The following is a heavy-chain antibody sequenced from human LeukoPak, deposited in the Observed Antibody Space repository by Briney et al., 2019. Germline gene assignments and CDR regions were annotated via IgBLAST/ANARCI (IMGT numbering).Heavy chain of an antibody. CDR1: GFTFSSYW. Sequence: GGSLRLSCAASGFTFSSYWMSWVRQAPGKGLEWVANIKQDGSEKYYVDSVEGRFTISRDNAKNSLYLQMNSLRAEDTAVYYCAREAYYYDSSGYRAFDIWGQGTMVTVSS. V-gene: IGHV3-7*01. D-gene: IGHD3-22*01. CDR2: IKQDGSEK. J-gene: IGHJ3*02. CDR3: AREAYYYDSSGYRAFDI.